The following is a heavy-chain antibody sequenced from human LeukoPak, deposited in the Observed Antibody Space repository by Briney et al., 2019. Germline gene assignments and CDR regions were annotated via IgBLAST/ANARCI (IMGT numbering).Heavy chain of an antibody. J-gene: IGHJ6*02. D-gene: IGHD4-17*01. CDR3: ARERVYGDYGWDYYYYGMDV. CDR2: ISSSSSYI. Sequence: GGSLRLSCVPSGITFSNSALNWVRQVPGKGLEWVSSISSSSSYIYYAGSVKGRFTISRDNAKNSLYLQMNSLRAEDTAVYYCARERVYGDYGWDYYYYGMDVWGQGTTVTVSS. CDR1: GITFSNSA. V-gene: IGHV3-21*01.